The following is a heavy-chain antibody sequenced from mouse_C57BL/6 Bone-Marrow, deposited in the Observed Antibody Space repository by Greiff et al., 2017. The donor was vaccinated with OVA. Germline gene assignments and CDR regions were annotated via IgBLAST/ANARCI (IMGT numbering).Heavy chain of an antibody. Sequence: VQRVESGAELARPGASVKLSCKASGYTFTSYGISWVKQRTGQGLEWIGEIYPRSGNTYYNEKFKGKATLTADKSSSTAYMELRSLTSEDSAVYFCAKNYYGSSYENYWGQGTTLTVSS. CDR2: IYPRSGNT. CDR3: AKNYYGSSYENY. V-gene: IGHV1-81*01. CDR1: GYTFTSYG. J-gene: IGHJ2*01. D-gene: IGHD1-1*01.